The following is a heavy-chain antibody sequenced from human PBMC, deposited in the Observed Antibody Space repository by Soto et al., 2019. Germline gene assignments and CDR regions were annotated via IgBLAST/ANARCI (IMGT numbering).Heavy chain of an antibody. CDR1: GFTFRSYA. CDR2: TSYDGSNN. CDR3: AEDQGDDFWSGYFYGVDV. J-gene: IGHJ6*02. D-gene: IGHD3-3*01. Sequence: QVQLVESGGGVVQPGGSLRLSCAASGFTFRSYAMHWVRQAPGKGLEWVAVTSYDGSNNYYADSVRGRFTISRDNSKKMLYRQRDSLRVDCTALYYCAEDQGDDFWSGYFYGVDVWGQGTRVTVSS. V-gene: IGHV3-30*18.